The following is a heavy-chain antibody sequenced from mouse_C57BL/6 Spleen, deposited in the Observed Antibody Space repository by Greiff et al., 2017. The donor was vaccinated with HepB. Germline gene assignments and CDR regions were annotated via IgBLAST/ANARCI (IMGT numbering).Heavy chain of an antibody. D-gene: IGHD2-3*01. CDR2: ISSGSSTI. CDR3: ARPDGYFFAY. J-gene: IGHJ3*01. V-gene: IGHV5-17*01. Sequence: EVQLVESGGGLVKPGGSLKLSCAASGFTFSDYGMHWVRQAPEKGLEWVAYISSGSSTIYYADTVKGRFTIARDNAKNTLFLQMTSLRSEDTAMYYCARPDGYFFAYWGQGTLVTVSA. CDR1: GFTFSDYG.